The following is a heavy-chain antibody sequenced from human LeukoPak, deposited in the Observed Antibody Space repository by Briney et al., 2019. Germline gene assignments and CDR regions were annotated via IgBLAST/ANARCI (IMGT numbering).Heavy chain of an antibody. CDR1: GGSFSGYY. V-gene: IGHV4-34*01. Sequence: SETLSLTCAVYGGSFSGYYWSWIRQPPGKGLEWIGEINHSGSTNYNPSLKSRVTISVDTSKNQFSLKLSSVTAADTAVYYCATRRITGTMYWGRGTLVTVSS. CDR3: ATRRITGTMY. CDR2: INHSGST. D-gene: IGHD1-20*01. J-gene: IGHJ4*02.